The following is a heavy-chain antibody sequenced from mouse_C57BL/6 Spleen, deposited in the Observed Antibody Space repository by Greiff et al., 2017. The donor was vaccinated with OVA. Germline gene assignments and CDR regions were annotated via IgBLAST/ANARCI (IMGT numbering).Heavy chain of an antibody. CDR1: GYTFTSYW. CDR3: TRPDYGSRYFDY. D-gene: IGHD1-1*01. J-gene: IGHJ2*01. Sequence: EVQLQQSGTVLARPGASVKMSCKTSGYTFTSYWMHWVKQRPGQGLEWIGAIYPGNSDTSYNQKFKGKAKLTAVTSASTAYMELSSLTNEDSAVYYCTRPDYGSRYFDYWGQGTTLTVSS. CDR2: IYPGNSDT. V-gene: IGHV1-5*01.